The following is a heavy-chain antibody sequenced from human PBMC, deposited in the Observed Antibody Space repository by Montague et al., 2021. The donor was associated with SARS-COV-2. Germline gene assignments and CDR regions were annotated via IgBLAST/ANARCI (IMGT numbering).Heavy chain of an antibody. CDR1: GGSISSSSYY. V-gene: IGHV4-39*01. CDR2: IYYSGST. Sequence: SETMSLTCTVSGGSISSSSYYWGWIRQPPGKGLEWIGSIYYSGSTYYTPSLKSRVTISVDTSKNQSSLRLSSVTAADTDVYYCARHSGRDTIFGVVIIFDAFDIWGQGTMVTVSS. J-gene: IGHJ3*02. D-gene: IGHD3-3*01. CDR3: ARHSGRDTIFGVVIIFDAFDI.